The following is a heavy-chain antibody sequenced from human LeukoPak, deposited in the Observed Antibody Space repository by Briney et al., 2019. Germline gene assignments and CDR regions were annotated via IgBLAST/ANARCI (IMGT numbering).Heavy chain of an antibody. CDR3: AKQGNRYSYGPLSEVYYFDY. D-gene: IGHD5-18*01. Sequence: GESLKISCEGSGYSFTSNWIGWVRPMPGKGLEWMGIIYPGDSDTRYSPSFQGQVTISVDKSISTAYLQWSSLKASDTAIYYCAKQGNRYSYGPLSEVYYFDYWGEGTLVTVSS. CDR1: GYSFTSNW. J-gene: IGHJ4*02. V-gene: IGHV5-51*01. CDR2: IYPGDSDT.